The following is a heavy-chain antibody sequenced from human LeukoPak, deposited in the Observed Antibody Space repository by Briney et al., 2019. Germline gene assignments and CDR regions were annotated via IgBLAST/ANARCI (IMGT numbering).Heavy chain of an antibody. D-gene: IGHD2-2*01. CDR3: ARHGEGRRPIVVVPAAIEGGWFDP. CDR1: GGSISSSSYY. Sequence: SETLSLTCTVSGGSISSSSYYWGWIRQPPGKGLEWIGSIYYSGSTYYNPSLKSRVTISVDTSKNQFSLKLSSVTAADTAVYYCARHGEGRRPIVVVPAAIEGGWFDPWGQGTLVTVSS. V-gene: IGHV4-39*01. CDR2: IYYSGST. J-gene: IGHJ5*02.